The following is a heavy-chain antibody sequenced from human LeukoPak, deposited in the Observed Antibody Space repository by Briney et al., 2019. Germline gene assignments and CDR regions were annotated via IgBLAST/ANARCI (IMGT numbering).Heavy chain of an antibody. CDR1: GYTFTGYY. J-gene: IGHJ4*02. CDR3: ARSVGLAGYYFDY. D-gene: IGHD4-23*01. CDR2: INPNSGGT. Sequence: ASLKLSCKASGYTFTGYYMHWVRQAPGQGPDWMGWINPNSGGTNYAQTFQGRVTMTSDTSISTAYMELSRLRSDDTAVYYCARSVGLAGYYFDYWGQGTLVTVSS. V-gene: IGHV1-2*02.